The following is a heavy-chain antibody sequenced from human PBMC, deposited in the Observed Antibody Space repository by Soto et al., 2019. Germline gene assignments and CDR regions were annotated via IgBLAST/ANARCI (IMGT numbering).Heavy chain of an antibody. CDR3: AIAYADNNYGMDV. D-gene: IGHD2-2*01. J-gene: IGHJ6*02. CDR1: GYTFTTYD. V-gene: IGHV1-8*01. Sequence: VASVKVSCKASGYTFTTYDIYWVRQATGQGLEWMGWMNPTGGYARYAPKFQGRVNMTRNTSISTAYMELSSLTSDDTAVYYCAIAYADNNYGMDVWGQGTTVTVSS. CDR2: MNPTGGYA.